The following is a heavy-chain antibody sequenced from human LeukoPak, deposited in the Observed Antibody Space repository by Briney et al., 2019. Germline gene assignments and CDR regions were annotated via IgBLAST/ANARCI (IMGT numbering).Heavy chain of an antibody. Sequence: SQTLSLTCAISGYSVSSNRAAWNWIRQSPSRGLEWLGRTYYRSKWYNDYAVSVKSRITITPDTSKNQSSLQLKSVTPDDSAVYFCARNAADVPYYYYYIDVWGEGTTVIISS. J-gene: IGHJ6*03. CDR1: GYSVSSNRAA. CDR3: ARNAADVPYYYYYIDV. V-gene: IGHV6-1*01. CDR2: TYYRSKWYN. D-gene: IGHD6-25*01.